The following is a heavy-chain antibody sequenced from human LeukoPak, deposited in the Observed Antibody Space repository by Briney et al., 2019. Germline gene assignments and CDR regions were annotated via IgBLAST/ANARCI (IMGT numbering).Heavy chain of an antibody. J-gene: IGHJ4*02. CDR2: IYHSGST. CDR3: ARAENSGEQQLAD. Sequence: PSETLSLTCTVSGGSISSYYWSWIRQPPGKGLEWIGYIYHSGSTYYNPSLKSRVTISVDRSKNQFSLKLSSVTAADTAVYYCARAENSGEQQLADWGQGTLVTVSS. CDR1: GGSISSYY. V-gene: IGHV4-59*12. D-gene: IGHD6-13*01.